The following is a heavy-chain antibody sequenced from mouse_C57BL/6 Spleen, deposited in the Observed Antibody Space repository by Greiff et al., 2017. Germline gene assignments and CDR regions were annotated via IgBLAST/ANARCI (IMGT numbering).Heavy chain of an antibody. D-gene: IGHD2-12*01. Sequence: EVQRVESGPGLVKPSQSLSLTCSVTGYSITSGYYWNWIRQFPGNKLEWMGYISYDGSNNYNPSLKNRISITRDTSKNQFFLKLNSVTTEDTATYYCAIRRPHYYAMDYWGQGTSVTVSS. CDR3: AIRRPHYYAMDY. CDR2: ISYDGSN. J-gene: IGHJ4*01. V-gene: IGHV3-6*01. CDR1: GYSITSGYY.